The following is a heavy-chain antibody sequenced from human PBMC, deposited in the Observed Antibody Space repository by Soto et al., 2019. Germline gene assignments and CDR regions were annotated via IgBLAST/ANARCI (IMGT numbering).Heavy chain of an antibody. CDR1: GYTFTSYG. J-gene: IGHJ5*02. CDR3: ARDRGEEYQLQNSMFDP. Sequence: ASVKVSCKASGYTFTSYGISWVRQASGQGLEWMGWISAFNGNTNYAQKLQGRVTMTTDTSTSTAYMELRSLRSDDTAVYYCARDRGEEYQLQNSMFDPWGQGTLVTVS. D-gene: IGHD2-2*01. CDR2: ISAFNGNT. V-gene: IGHV1-18*01.